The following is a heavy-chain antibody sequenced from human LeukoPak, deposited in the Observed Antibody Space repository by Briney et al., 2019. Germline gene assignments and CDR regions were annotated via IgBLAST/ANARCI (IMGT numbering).Heavy chain of an antibody. J-gene: IGHJ6*03. V-gene: IGHV1-2*02. Sequence: ASVKVSCKASGYTFTGYYMHWVRQAPGQGLEWMGWINPNSGGTNYAQKFQGRVTMTRDTSISTAYMELSRLRSDDTAVYYCARDLAAAGTWPYYYYYYMDVWGKGTTVTVSS. D-gene: IGHD6-13*01. CDR3: ARDLAAAGTWPYYYYYYMDV. CDR2: INPNSGGT. CDR1: GYTFTGYY.